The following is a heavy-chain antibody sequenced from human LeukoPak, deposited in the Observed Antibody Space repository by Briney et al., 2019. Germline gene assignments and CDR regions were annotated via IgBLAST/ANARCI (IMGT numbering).Heavy chain of an antibody. CDR3: ARGRDYYDTSGYYYGS. D-gene: IGHD3-22*01. Sequence: GASVKVSCKASGYIFTNYYITWVRQAPGQGLEYMGWISGYNGNTNYAQTLQGRVTMTTDTSTSTAYMELSSLRSEDTAVYYCARGRDYYDTSGYYYGSWGQGTLVTVSS. J-gene: IGHJ5*02. CDR1: GYIFTNYY. V-gene: IGHV1-18*01. CDR2: ISGYNGNT.